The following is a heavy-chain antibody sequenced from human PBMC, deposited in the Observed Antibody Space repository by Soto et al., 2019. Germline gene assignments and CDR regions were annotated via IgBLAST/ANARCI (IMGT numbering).Heavy chain of an antibody. Sequence: GQGLEWMGGIIPIFGTANYAQKFQGRVTITADKSTTTAYMELSSLRSEDTAVYYCASARGYSYGYGPGYWGQGTLVTVS. J-gene: IGHJ4*02. D-gene: IGHD5-18*01. CDR2: IIPIFGTA. CDR3: ASARGYSYGYGPGY. V-gene: IGHV1-69*06.